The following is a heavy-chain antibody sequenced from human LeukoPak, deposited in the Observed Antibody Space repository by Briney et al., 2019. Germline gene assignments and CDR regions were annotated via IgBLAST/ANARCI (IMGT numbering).Heavy chain of an antibody. CDR1: GFTFRGHY. Sequence: GGSLRLSCAASGFTFRGHYMSWIRQAPGKGLEWLSHIGISGETSYNADSVKGRFTISRDNGKSTLYLQMNSLRVEDTAVYYCTRYGDSANKVDCWGQGTLVTVSS. CDR2: IGISGETS. D-gene: IGHD7-27*01. J-gene: IGHJ4*02. CDR3: TRYGDSANKVDC. V-gene: IGHV3-11*01.